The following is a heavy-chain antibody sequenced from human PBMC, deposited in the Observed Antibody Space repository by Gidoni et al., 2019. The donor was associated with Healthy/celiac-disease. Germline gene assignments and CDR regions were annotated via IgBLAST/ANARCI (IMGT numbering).Heavy chain of an antibody. CDR3: ARLSSGGGNFDY. V-gene: IGHV4-39*01. D-gene: IGHD3-16*01. Sequence: QPQLQESGPGLVKLSETRSPTCTVSGASISSSSYYWGWIRLPPGKGLEWIGRIYYSGSTYYNPSLKSRVTISVDTSKNQFSLKLSSVTAADTAVYYCARLSSGGGNFDYWGQGTLVTVSS. J-gene: IGHJ4*02. CDR2: IYYSGST. CDR1: GASISSSSYY.